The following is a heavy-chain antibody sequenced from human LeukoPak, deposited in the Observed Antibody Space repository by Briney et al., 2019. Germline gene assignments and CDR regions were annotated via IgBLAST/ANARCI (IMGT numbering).Heavy chain of an antibody. Sequence: PSETLSLTCAVYGGSFSGYYWSWIREPPGKGLEGIGEINHSGSTNYNPSLRSRVPISVDTSKNQFSLKLSSVTAADTAVYYCARGRRVGAIDYWGQGTLVTVSS. J-gene: IGHJ4*02. V-gene: IGHV4-34*01. D-gene: IGHD1-26*01. CDR2: INHSGST. CDR1: GGSFSGYY. CDR3: ARGRRVGAIDY.